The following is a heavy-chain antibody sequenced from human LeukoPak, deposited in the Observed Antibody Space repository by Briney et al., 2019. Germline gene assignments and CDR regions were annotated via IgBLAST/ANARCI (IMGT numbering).Heavy chain of an antibody. CDR1: GFTFTSSA. D-gene: IGHD2-15*01. CDR3: AAGWVCSGGSCYYYFDY. J-gene: IGHJ4*02. CDR2: IVVGSGNT. V-gene: IGHV1-58*02. Sequence: SVKVSCKASGFTFTSSAMQWVRQARGQRLEWIGWIVVGSGNTNYAQKFQERVTITRDMSTSTAYMELSSLRSEDTAVYYYAAGWVCSGGSCYYYFDYWGQGTLVTVSS.